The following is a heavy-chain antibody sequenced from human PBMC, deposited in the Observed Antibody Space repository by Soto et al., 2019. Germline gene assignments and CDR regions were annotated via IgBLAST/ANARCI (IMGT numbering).Heavy chain of an antibody. CDR3: ARVPSP. V-gene: IGHV4-30-2*01. CDR1: GGSISSGGYS. J-gene: IGHJ5*02. Sequence: QLQLQASGSGLVKPSQTLSLTCAVSGGSISSGGYSWSSVRQPPGKGLEWIGYIYHSGSTYYNPSLKSRVTISVDRSNDQFSLKLSSVTAAVTAVYYCARVPSPWGQGTLVTGSS. CDR2: IYHSGST.